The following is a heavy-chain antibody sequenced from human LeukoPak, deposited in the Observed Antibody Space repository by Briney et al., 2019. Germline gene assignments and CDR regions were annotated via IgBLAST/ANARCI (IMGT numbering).Heavy chain of an antibody. CDR1: GYTFTTYA. D-gene: IGHD3-10*01. V-gene: IGHV1-3*01. CDR2: INAGNGNT. CDR3: ARDHSELWFGELSGGAFDI. Sequence: GASVKVSCKASGYTFTTYALHWVRQAPGQRLEWMGWINAGNGNTKYSQKFQGRVTITRDTSASTAYMELSSLRSEDTAVYYCARDHSELWFGELSGGAFDIWGQGTTVTVSS. J-gene: IGHJ3*02.